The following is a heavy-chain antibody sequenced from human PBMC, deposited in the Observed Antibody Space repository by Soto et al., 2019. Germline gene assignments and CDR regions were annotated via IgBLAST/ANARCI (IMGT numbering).Heavy chain of an antibody. CDR2: IIPIFGTA. CDR1: GGTFSSYA. D-gene: IGHD5-18*01. Sequence: SVKVSCKASGGTFSSYAISWVRQAPGQGLEWMGGIIPIFGTANYAQKLQGRVTITADESTSTAYMELSSLRSEDTAVYYCARDRTPGYSYGSNRGGLKYWGQGTLVTVSS. V-gene: IGHV1-69*13. J-gene: IGHJ4*02. CDR3: ARDRTPGYSYGSNRGGLKY.